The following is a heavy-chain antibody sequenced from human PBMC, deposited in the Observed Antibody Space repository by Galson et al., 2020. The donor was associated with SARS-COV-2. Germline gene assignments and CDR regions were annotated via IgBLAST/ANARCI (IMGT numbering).Heavy chain of an antibody. V-gene: IGHV3-48*01. D-gene: IGHD3-10*01. CDR2: ILSSGTTI. CDR1: GFTFSSYS. CDR3: ARDGSGNSEIFNWFDP. J-gene: IGHJ5*02. Sequence: GESLKISCVASGFTFSSYSMNWVRQAPGKGLEWISYILSSGTTIYYTDSVKGRFTVSRDNAKNSLYLQMNSLRAEDTAVYYCARDGSGNSEIFNWFDPWGQGTLVTVSS.